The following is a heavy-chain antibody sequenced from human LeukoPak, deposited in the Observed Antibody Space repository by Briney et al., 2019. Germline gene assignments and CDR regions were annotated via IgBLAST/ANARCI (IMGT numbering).Heavy chain of an antibody. D-gene: IGHD2-15*01. CDR1: GFTVSSGH. J-gene: IGHJ3*01. Sequence: GGSLRLSCAVSGFTVSSGHVHWVRQAPGQGLEWVATFYRGGNTYHADSVKGRLTVSRDNLKNTVSLQMDSLRAEDTAVYYCATSKSATYDGLDLWGQGTRVTVSS. CDR2: FYRGGNT. CDR3: ATSKSATYDGLDL. V-gene: IGHV3-53*01.